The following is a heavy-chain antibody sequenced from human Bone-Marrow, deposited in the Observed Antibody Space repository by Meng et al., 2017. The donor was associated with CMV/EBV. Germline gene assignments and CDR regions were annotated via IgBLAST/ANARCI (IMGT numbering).Heavy chain of an antibody. Sequence: GASLKISCAASGFIFGSYWMTWVRQVSGKGLEFVANIKEDGSYTNHLDSVKGRFTISRDNAKASLYLQMNSLRPEDTAVYYCARDPEFSSFDDWGQGTLVTVSS. CDR1: GFIFGSYW. D-gene: IGHD6-6*01. CDR2: IKEDGSYT. J-gene: IGHJ4*02. CDR3: ARDPEFSSFDD. V-gene: IGHV3-7*01.